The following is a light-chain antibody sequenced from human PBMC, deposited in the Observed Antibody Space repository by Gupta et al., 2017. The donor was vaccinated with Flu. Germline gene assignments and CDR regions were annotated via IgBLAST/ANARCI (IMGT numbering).Light chain of an antibody. V-gene: IGKV2-30*01. CDR2: QVS. CDR1: QSLVYSDGNTY. CDR3: MQGSRWPWA. J-gene: IGKJ1*01. Sequence: DVVMTQSPLSLPVTLGQPASISCRSSQSLVYSDGNTYLHWFQQRPGQSPRRLIYQVSHRESGVPDSFSGSGSGTDFTLKISRVEADDVGVYYCMQGSRWPWAFGQGTKVEIK.